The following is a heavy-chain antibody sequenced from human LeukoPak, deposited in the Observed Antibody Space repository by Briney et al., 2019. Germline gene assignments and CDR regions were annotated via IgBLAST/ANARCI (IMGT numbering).Heavy chain of an antibody. V-gene: IGHV3-53*01. Sequence: GGSLRLSCVASGFTFGSYSMNWVRQAPGKGLEWVSVIYSGDSTYYADSVKGRFTISRDNSKNTLYLQMNSLRAEDTAVYYCARGVSGSYYYYYYGMDVWGQGTTVTVSS. J-gene: IGHJ6*02. CDR3: ARGVSGSYYYYYYGMDV. CDR1: GFTFGSYS. D-gene: IGHD3-10*01. CDR2: IYSGDST.